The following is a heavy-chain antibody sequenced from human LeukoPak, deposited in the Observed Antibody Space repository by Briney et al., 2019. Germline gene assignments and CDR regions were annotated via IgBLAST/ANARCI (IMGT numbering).Heavy chain of an antibody. V-gene: IGHV3-21*06. Sequence: GGSLRPSCAASGLTFSSYTMNWVRQAPGRGLEWVSSISRSGGNIYYADSMKGRFTISRDNAKNSLYLQMNSLRDEDTAVYYCAWGLGLDYWGQGTLVIVSS. CDR1: GLTFSSYT. D-gene: IGHD3/OR15-3a*01. CDR3: AWGLGLDY. J-gene: IGHJ4*02. CDR2: ISRSGGNI.